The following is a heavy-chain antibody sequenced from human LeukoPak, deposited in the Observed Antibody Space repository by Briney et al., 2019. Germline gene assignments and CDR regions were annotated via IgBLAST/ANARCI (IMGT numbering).Heavy chain of an antibody. D-gene: IGHD5-18*01. CDR1: GFTLSSYA. V-gene: IGHV3-30-3*01. Sequence: QSGGSLRLSCAASGFTLSSYAMHWVRQAPGKGLEWVAVISYDGSNKYYADSVKGRFTISRDNSKNTLYLQMNSLRAEDTAVYYCARAPRGYSSPSDAFDIWGQGTMVTVSS. CDR2: ISYDGSNK. J-gene: IGHJ3*02. CDR3: ARAPRGYSSPSDAFDI.